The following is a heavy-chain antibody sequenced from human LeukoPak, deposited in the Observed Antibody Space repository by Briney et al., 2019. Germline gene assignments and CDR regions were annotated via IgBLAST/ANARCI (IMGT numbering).Heavy chain of an antibody. D-gene: IGHD3-16*02. CDR3: ASSPLTFLGVWGSYRPFFDY. V-gene: IGHV4-34*01. J-gene: IGHJ4*02. CDR1: GGSFSGYY. CDR2: INHSGGT. Sequence: SETLSLTCAVYGGSFSGYYWSWIRQPPGKGLEWIGEINHSGGTNYNPSLKSRVTISVDTSKNQFSLKLSSVTAADTAVYYCASSPLTFLGVWGSYRPFFDYWGQGTLVTVSS.